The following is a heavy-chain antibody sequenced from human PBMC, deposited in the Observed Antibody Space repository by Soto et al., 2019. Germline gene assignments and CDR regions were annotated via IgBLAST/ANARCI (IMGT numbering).Heavy chain of an antibody. CDR2: IIPMSGRT. D-gene: IGHD4-17*01. CDR1: GGTFSTNA. V-gene: IGHV1-69*06. J-gene: IGHJ5*02. Sequence: QIQLVQSGAEVKKPGSSVKVSCKASGGTFSTNAISWVRQAPGQGLEWMGGIIPMSGRTTYAQKFQDRVTITADKSTTTAYMELSSLRSEDTAVYYCALGSDYLFDPWGRGTLVTVSS. CDR3: ALGSDYLFDP.